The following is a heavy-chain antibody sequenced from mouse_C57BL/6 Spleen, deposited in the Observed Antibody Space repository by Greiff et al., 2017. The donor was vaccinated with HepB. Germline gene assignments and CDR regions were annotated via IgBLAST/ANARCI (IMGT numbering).Heavy chain of an antibody. V-gene: IGHV14-2*01. J-gene: IGHJ4*01. Sequence: VHVKQSGAELVKPGASVKLSCTASGFNITDYYMHWVKQRTEQGLEWIGRIDPEDGETKYAPKFQGKATITAETSSNTAYLQLSSLTSEDTAVYYCALTLYSNPYAMDYWGQGTSVTVSS. D-gene: IGHD2-5*01. CDR2: IDPEDGET. CDR3: ALTLYSNPYAMDY. CDR1: GFNITDYY.